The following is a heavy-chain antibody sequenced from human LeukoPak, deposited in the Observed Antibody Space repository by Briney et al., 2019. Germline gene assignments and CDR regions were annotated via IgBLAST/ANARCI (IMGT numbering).Heavy chain of an antibody. Sequence: PGGSLRLSCAASGFSFSDYAIYWVRQTPGKGLEWVAFIRYDGSNKIYADSVKGRFTISRDNAKNSLYLQMNSLRAEDTAVYYCARETDSTLFDYWGQGTLVTVSS. CDR1: GFSFSDYA. V-gene: IGHV3-30*02. D-gene: IGHD2-2*01. J-gene: IGHJ4*02. CDR3: ARETDSTLFDY. CDR2: IRYDGSNK.